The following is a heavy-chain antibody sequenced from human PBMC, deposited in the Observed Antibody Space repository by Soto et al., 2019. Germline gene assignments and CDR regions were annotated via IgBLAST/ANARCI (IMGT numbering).Heavy chain of an antibody. V-gene: IGHV3-23*01. CDR1: GFTFSSYA. CDR3: AKDPHS. CDR2: VSGGGYNT. Sequence: ESGGGLVQPGGSLRLSCPASGFTFSSYAMSWARQAPGKGLEWVSGVSGGGYNTYYADSVEGRFTISRDNSKNTLYLQMNSLRAEDTAVYYCAKDPHSWGQGTLVTVSS. J-gene: IGHJ4*02.